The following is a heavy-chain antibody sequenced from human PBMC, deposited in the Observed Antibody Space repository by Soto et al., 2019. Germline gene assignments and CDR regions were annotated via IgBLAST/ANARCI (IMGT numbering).Heavy chain of an antibody. D-gene: IGHD2-15*01. V-gene: IGHV3-23*01. CDR2: ISGSADST. J-gene: IGHJ4*02. Sequence: EVQLLESGGGLVQPGGSLRLSCAASGFTFSSYAMSWVRQAPGKGLEWVSVISGSADSTYYADSVKGRFTISRDNSKNTLYLQINSLRAEDTAVYYCAKRRSVVVAAATNYWGQGTLVTVSS. CDR3: AKRRSVVVAAATNY. CDR1: GFTFSSYA.